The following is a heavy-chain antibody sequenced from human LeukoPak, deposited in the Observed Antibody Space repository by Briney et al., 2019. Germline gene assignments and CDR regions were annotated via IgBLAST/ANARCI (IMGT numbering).Heavy chain of an antibody. CDR3: TSGASIRHSDWLLGGYFDY. J-gene: IGHJ4*02. CDR2: INPNSGGT. V-gene: IGHV1-2*02. D-gene: IGHD3-9*01. CDR1: GYTFTGYY. Sequence: GASVKVSCKASGYTFTGYYMHWVRQAPGQGLEWMGWINPNSGGTNYVQKFQGRVTMTRDTSVSTAYMELSRLRSDDTAVYYCTSGASIRHSDWLLGGYFDYWGQGTLATVSS.